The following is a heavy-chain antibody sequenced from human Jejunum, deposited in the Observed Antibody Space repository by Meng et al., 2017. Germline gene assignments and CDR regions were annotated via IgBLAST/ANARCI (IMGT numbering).Heavy chain of an antibody. CDR2: ISSTGSDI. CDR3: ARGGGYYFDY. Sequence: SLHFSCAASGFSFSDYYMSWIRQAPGKGHEWVSYISSTGSDINYADSVKGRFTISRDNANNSLFLQMNSLRDEDTALYYCARGGGYYFDYWGQGMLVTVSS. D-gene: IGHD2-15*01. J-gene: IGHJ4*02. CDR1: GFSFSDYY. V-gene: IGHV3-11*04.